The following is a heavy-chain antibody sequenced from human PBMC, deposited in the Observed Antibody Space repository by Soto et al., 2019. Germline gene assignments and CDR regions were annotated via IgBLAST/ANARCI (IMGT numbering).Heavy chain of an antibody. CDR3: AKPLPNHGGFDY. CDR1: GFTFSSYW. V-gene: IGHV3-74*01. J-gene: IGHJ4*02. CDR2: INSDGSST. Sequence: EVQLVESGGGLVQPGGSLRLSCAASGFTFSSYWMHWVRQAPGKGLVWVSRINSDGSSTSYADSVKGRFTISRDHAKNTLYLQMNSLRAEDTAVYYCAKPLPNHGGFDYWGQGTLVTVSS.